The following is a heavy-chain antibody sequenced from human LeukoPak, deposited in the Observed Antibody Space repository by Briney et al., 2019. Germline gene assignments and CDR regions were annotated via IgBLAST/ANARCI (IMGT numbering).Heavy chain of an antibody. CDR1: GYTFSTYW. V-gene: IGHV3-74*01. CDR3: TKDTFGDRDY. Sequence: GGPLTLSCAVSGYTFSTYWMHWVRHAPGKGLMWVARITPDDSSTSYSASVQDRFTVSRDNAKNTLYLQMKSLRVEDTALYYCTKDTFGDRDYWGQGTLVTVSS. D-gene: IGHD2-21*01. J-gene: IGHJ4*02. CDR2: ITPDDSST.